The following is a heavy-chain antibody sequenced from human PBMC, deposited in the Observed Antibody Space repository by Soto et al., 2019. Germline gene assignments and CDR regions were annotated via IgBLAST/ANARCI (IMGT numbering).Heavy chain of an antibody. V-gene: IGHV5-51*01. J-gene: IGHJ4*02. CDR3: ARAPYSASYYYFDR. Sequence: GESLKISCKASGYSFTSYWIGWVRQMPGKGLEWMGIIYPGDSDTIYSPSFQGQVTISADKSISTAYLQWNSLKASDTAMYYCARAPYSASYYYFDRWGQGTPVTVSS. D-gene: IGHD1-26*01. CDR2: IYPGDSDT. CDR1: GYSFTSYW.